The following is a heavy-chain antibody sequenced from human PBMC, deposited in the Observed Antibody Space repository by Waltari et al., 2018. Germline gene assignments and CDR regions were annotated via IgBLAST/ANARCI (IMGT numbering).Heavy chain of an antibody. D-gene: IGHD6-13*01. J-gene: IGHJ4*02. CDR2: ISSSSSYI. CDR3: ARDGPYSSSPGEC. CDR1: GFTFSSYS. V-gene: IGHV3-21*01. Sequence: EVQLVESGGGLVKPGGSLRLSCAASGFTFSSYSMNWVRQAPGKGLEWVSSISSSSSYIYYADSVKGRFTISRDNAKDSLYLQMNSLRAEDTAVYYCARDGPYSSSPGECWGQGTLVTVSS.